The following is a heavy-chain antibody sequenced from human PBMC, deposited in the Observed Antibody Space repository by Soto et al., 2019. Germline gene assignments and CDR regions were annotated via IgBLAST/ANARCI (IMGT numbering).Heavy chain of an antibody. D-gene: IGHD3-3*01. CDR3: AKALTYYDFWSGYFSDYYYGMDV. CDR1: GFTFSSYG. CDR2: ISYDGSNK. J-gene: IGHJ6*02. Sequence: GGSLRLSCAASGFTFSSYGMHWVRQAPGKGLEWVAVISYDGSNKYYADSVKGRFTISRDNSKNTLYLQMNSLRAEDTAVYYCAKALTYYDFWSGYFSDYYYGMDVRGQGPSVTVS. V-gene: IGHV3-30*18.